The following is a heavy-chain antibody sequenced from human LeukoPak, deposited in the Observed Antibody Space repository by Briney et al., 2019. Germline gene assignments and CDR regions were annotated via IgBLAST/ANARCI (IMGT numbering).Heavy chain of an antibody. Sequence: ASVKVSCKASGYTFTSYGISWVRQAPGQGLEWMGWISAYNGNTNYAQKLQGRVTMTTDTSTSTAYMELRSLRSDDTAVYYCARAAVRGVIRKYNWFDPWGQGTLVTASS. CDR3: ARAAVRGVIRKYNWFDP. V-gene: IGHV1-18*04. CDR2: ISAYNGNT. J-gene: IGHJ5*02. D-gene: IGHD3-10*01. CDR1: GYTFTSYG.